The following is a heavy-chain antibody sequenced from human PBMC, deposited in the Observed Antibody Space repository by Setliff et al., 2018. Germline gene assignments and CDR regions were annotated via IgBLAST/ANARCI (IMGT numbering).Heavy chain of an antibody. V-gene: IGHV1-69*10. Sequence: SVKVSCKASGGTFSSYAISWVRQAPGQGLEWMGGIIPILGIANYAQKFQGRVTITADESTSTAYMELGSLRSEDTAVYYCARSVSTGPTPFYWYFDLWGRGTLVTVSS. CDR2: IIPILGIA. D-gene: IGHD1-1*01. J-gene: IGHJ2*01. CDR3: ARSVSTGPTPFYWYFDL. CDR1: GGTFSSYA.